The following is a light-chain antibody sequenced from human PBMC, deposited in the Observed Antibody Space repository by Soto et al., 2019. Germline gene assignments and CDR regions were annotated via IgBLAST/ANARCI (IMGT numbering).Light chain of an antibody. CDR1: QSVSTN. CDR3: QQYNEWPLT. V-gene: IGKV3-15*01. J-gene: IGKJ4*01. Sequence: ETVMTQSPATLSVSPGERAILSCGDSQSVSTNLAWYQRKSGQVPRLLIYGASNRACDIPARFSGSGSGTEFTLTISSLQSEDFAVYYCQQYNEWPLTFGGATKVEIE. CDR2: GAS.